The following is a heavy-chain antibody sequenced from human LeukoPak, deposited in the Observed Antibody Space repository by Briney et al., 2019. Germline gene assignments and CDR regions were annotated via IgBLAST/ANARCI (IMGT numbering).Heavy chain of an antibody. J-gene: IGHJ4*02. D-gene: IGHD3-22*01. CDR1: GFTFSSYG. CDR2: IRYDGSNK. V-gene: IGHV3-30*02. CDR3: AKFRSGGDYYDSSGYLLDY. Sequence: GGSLRLSCAASGFTFSSYGMHWVRQAPGKGLEWVAFIRYDGSNKYYADSVKGRFTISRDNSKNTLYLQMNSLRAEDTAVYYCAKFRSGGDYYDSSGYLLDYWGQGTLVTVSS.